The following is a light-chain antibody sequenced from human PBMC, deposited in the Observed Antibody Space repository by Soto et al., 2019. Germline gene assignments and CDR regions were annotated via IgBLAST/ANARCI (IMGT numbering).Light chain of an antibody. CDR3: SSYTTSNTRQIV. V-gene: IGLV2-14*03. J-gene: IGLJ1*01. Sequence: QSALTQPASVSGSPGQSITISCTGTSSDVGGYNYVSWYQHHPGKAPKLMIYDVSNRPSGISNRFSGSKSGNTASLTTSGLHPEDEGDYSCSSYTTSNTRQIVFGTGTKLTVL. CDR1: SSDVGGYNY. CDR2: DVS.